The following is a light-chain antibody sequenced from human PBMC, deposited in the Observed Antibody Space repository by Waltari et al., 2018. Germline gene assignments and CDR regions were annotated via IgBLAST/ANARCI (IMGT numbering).Light chain of an antibody. Sequence: EIVMTQSPATLSVSPGERVTLSCRASQSINSNLAWYQQKHGQAPRLLIYGASTRATGIPARFSGSGSGTDFTLTISSLKSDDFAVYYCQQSNNWPPLTFGGGTKVEIK. V-gene: IGKV3-15*01. CDR1: QSINSN. J-gene: IGKJ4*01. CDR2: GAS. CDR3: QQSNNWPPLT.